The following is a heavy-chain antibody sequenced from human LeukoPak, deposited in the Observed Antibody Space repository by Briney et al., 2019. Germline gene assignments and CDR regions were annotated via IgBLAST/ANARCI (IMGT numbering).Heavy chain of an antibody. Sequence: PGGSLRLSCAASGFTFSSYAMHWVRQAPGKGLEWVAVISYDGSNKYYADSVKGRFTISRDNAKNSLYLQMNSLRAEDTAVYYCARVAPRNYYDSSGYPYYFDYWGQGTLVTVSS. CDR3: ARVAPRNYYDSSGYPYYFDY. CDR2: ISYDGSNK. J-gene: IGHJ4*02. V-gene: IGHV3-30*04. CDR1: GFTFSSYA. D-gene: IGHD3-22*01.